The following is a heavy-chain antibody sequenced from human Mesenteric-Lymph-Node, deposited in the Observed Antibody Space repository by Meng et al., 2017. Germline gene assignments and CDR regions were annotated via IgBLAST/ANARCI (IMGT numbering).Heavy chain of an antibody. V-gene: IGHV3-53*05. CDR2: IYSGGST. J-gene: IGHJ4*02. CDR1: GGSFGGYY. Sequence: CAVDGGSFGGYYWSWVRQAQGKGLEWVSFIYSGGSTYYADSVKGRFTISRDNSKNTLYLQMNSLRAEDTAVYYCARDGSGYDSGFDYWGQGTLVTVSS. D-gene: IGHD5-12*01. CDR3: ARDGSGYDSGFDY.